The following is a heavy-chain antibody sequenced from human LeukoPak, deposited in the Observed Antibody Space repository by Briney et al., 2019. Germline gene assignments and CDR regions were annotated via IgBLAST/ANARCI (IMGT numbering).Heavy chain of an antibody. V-gene: IGHV3-7*01. CDR2: IKQDGSEK. Sequence: GGSLRLSCAASGFTFSSYAMSWVRQAPGKGLEWVANIKQDGSEKYYVDSVKGRFTISRDNAKNSLYLQMNSLRAEDTAVYYCARDQKLGPTCDYWGQGTLVTVSS. J-gene: IGHJ4*02. CDR1: GFTFSSYA. CDR3: ARDQKLGPTCDY. D-gene: IGHD3-10*01.